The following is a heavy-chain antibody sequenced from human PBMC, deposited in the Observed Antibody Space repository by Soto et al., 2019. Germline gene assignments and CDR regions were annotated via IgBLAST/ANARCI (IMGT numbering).Heavy chain of an antibody. V-gene: IGHV3-23*01. CDR1: GFTFSSYA. J-gene: IGHJ6*03. D-gene: IGHD2-2*01. CDR2: ISGSGGST. CDR3: AKGSTSQPYYYMDV. Sequence: GGSLRLSCAASGFTFSSYAMSWVRQAPGKGLEWVSAISGSGGSTYYADSVKGRFTISRDNSKNTLYLQMNSLRAEDTAVYYCAKGSTSQPYYYMDVWGKGTTVTVSS.